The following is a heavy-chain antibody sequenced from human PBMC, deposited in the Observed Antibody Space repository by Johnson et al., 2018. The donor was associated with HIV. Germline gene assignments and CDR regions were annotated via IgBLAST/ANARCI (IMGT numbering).Heavy chain of an antibody. Sequence: QVKLVESGGGVVQPGGSLRLSCAASGFTFSSYGMHWVRQAPGTGLERVSFIRYDGSNKFYADSVLGRFPISRDNSKNTLYLQMNRLRAEETAVYYCGKDNNEEGDWFTSEAFDIWGQGTMVTVSS. J-gene: IGHJ3*02. V-gene: IGHV3-30*02. CDR1: GFTFSSYG. D-gene: IGHD3-9*01. CDR2: IRYDGSNK. CDR3: GKDNNEEGDWFTSEAFDI.